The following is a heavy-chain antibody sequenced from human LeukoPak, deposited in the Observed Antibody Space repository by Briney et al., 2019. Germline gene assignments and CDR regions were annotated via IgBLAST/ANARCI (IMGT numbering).Heavy chain of an antibody. CDR3: AKDYDSSGWAAFDI. Sequence: GGSLRHSCAASGFTFNSFGTHWVRQAPGKGLEWVAVISYDRSNKYFADSVKGRFTISRDNSKNTLYLQMNSLRAEDTAVYYCAKDYDSSGWAAFDIWGQGTMVTVSS. J-gene: IGHJ3*02. D-gene: IGHD3-22*01. CDR2: ISYDRSNK. V-gene: IGHV3-30*18. CDR1: GFTFNSFG.